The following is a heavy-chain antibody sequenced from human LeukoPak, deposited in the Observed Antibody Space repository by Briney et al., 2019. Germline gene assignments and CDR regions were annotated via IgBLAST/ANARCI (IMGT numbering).Heavy chain of an antibody. Sequence: SETLSLTCTVSGYSISSGYYWGWIRQPPGKGLEWIGSIYHSGSTYYNLSLKSRVTISVDTSKNQFSLKLSSVTAADTAVYYCARGDLNFDYWGQGTLVTVSS. CDR2: IYHSGST. CDR3: ARGDLNFDY. J-gene: IGHJ4*02. D-gene: IGHD3-3*01. CDR1: GYSISSGYY. V-gene: IGHV4-38-2*02.